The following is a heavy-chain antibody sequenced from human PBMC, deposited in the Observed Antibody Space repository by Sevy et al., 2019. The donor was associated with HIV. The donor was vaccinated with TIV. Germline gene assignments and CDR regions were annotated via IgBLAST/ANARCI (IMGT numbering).Heavy chain of an antibody. Sequence: GESLKISCAASGFTFSSYGMHWVRQAPGKGLEWVAVISYDGSNKYYADSVKGRFTISRDNSKNTLYVQMNSLRAEDTAVYYCAKDFWSGYYTSTLTFDYWGQGTLVTVSS. CDR2: ISYDGSNK. CDR1: GFTFSSYG. CDR3: AKDFWSGYYTSTLTFDY. D-gene: IGHD3-3*01. V-gene: IGHV3-30*18. J-gene: IGHJ4*02.